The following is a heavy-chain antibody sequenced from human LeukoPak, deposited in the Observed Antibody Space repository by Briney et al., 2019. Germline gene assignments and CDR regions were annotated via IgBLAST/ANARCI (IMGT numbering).Heavy chain of an antibody. D-gene: IGHD3-22*01. CDR2: INHSGST. CDR3: ARSRYYYDSSGYYSDY. CDR1: GGSFSGYY. V-gene: IGHV4-34*01. Sequence: SETLSLTCAVYGGSFSGYYWSWIRQPPGKGLEWIGEINHSGSTNYNPSLKSRVTMSVDTSKNQFSLKLSSVTAADTAVYYCARSRYYYDSSGYYSDYWGQGTLVTVSS. J-gene: IGHJ4*02.